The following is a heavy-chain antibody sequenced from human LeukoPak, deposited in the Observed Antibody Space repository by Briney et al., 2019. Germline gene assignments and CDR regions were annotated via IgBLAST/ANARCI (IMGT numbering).Heavy chain of an antibody. CDR3: AAYSGCDY. CDR2: ISYDGSNK. V-gene: IGHV3-30*03. D-gene: IGHD5-12*01. Sequence: GRSLRLSCAASGFTFSSYGMHWVRQAPGKGLEWVAVISYDGSNKYYADSVKGRFTISRDNSKNTLYLQMNSLRAEDTAVYYCAAYSGCDYWGQGTLVTVSS. CDR1: GFTFSSYG. J-gene: IGHJ4*02.